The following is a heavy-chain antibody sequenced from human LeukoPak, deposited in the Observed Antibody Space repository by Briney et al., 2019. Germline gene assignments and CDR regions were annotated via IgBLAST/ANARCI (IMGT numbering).Heavy chain of an antibody. CDR2: ISSSGSTI. CDR3: ARGDDISPGRVLEY. CDR1: GFTFSDYY. Sequence: GGSLRLSCAASGFTFSDYYMSWIRQAPGKGLEWVSYISSSGSTIYYADSVMRRFTISRDNSKNTLYLQMNSLRAEDTAVYYCARGDDISPGRVLEYWGRGTLVTVSS. V-gene: IGHV3-11*01. J-gene: IGHJ4*02. D-gene: IGHD3-9*01.